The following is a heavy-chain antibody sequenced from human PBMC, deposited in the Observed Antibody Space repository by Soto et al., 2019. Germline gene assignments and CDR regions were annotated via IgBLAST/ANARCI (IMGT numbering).Heavy chain of an antibody. CDR3: ARDWWHRDCYSSTCTTLDY. CDR2: ISSNGAGT. D-gene: IGHD2-2*01. Sequence: GGSLRLSCAASGFTFSTYAMAWVRQAPGKGLEWVSAISSNGAGTYYVDSVKGRFTVSRDNSKNTLYLQINSLRVEDTAVYYWARDWWHRDCYSSTCTTLDYWGLGT. J-gene: IGHJ4*02. CDR1: GFTFSTYA. V-gene: IGHV3-23*01.